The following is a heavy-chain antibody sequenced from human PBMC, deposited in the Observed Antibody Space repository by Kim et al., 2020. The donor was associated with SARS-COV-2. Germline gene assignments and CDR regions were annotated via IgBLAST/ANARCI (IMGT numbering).Heavy chain of an antibody. CDR3: ARPDDSSGYYYRY. V-gene: IGHV4-39*01. J-gene: IGHJ4*02. D-gene: IGHD3-22*01. Sequence: YHPSPKSRVTISVDTSKNQFSLKLSSVTAADTAVYYCARPDDSSGYYYRYWGQGTLVTVSS.